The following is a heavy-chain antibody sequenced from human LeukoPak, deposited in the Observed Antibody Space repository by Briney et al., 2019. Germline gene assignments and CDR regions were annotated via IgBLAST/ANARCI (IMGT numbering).Heavy chain of an antibody. CDR3: AKDDDWGRFNH. V-gene: IGHV3-23*01. D-gene: IGHD3-16*01. J-gene: IGHJ1*01. Sequence: PGGSLRLSCTASGFTFADYAMSWFRQAPGKGLEWVSGISPRGDITYYKDSVRGRFTISRDNFKNTVSLQLNSLRAEDTAMYYCAKDDDWGRFNHWGQGTLVTVSS. CDR2: ISPRGDIT. CDR1: GFTFADYA.